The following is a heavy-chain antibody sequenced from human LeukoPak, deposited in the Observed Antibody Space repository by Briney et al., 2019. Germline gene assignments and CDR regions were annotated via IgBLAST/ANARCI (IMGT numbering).Heavy chain of an antibody. J-gene: IGHJ4*02. Sequence: SETLSLTCTVSGGSISNGGYYWSWIRQHPGKGLEWIGYIYYSGSTYYNPSLKSRITISVDTSKNQFSLKLSAADTAVYYCARSARVEPFYYFDYWGQGTLVTVSS. CDR1: GGSISNGGYY. CDR3: ARSARVEPFYYFDY. D-gene: IGHD1-14*01. CDR2: IYYSGST. V-gene: IGHV4-31*03.